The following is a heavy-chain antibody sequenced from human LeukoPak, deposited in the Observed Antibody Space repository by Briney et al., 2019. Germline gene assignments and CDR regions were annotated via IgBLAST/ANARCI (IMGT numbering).Heavy chain of an antibody. CDR3: AKDTLRYDAFDI. D-gene: IGHD3-16*01. Sequence: GGSLRLSCAASGFTFSNYGIHWVRQAPGKGLEWVAFIRYGETNRYYADSVQGRFTISSDNSQNMVYLQMNSLRVEDSAVYYCAKDTLRYDAFDIWGQGTMVTVSS. CDR2: IRYGETNR. V-gene: IGHV3-30*02. CDR1: GFTFSNYG. J-gene: IGHJ3*02.